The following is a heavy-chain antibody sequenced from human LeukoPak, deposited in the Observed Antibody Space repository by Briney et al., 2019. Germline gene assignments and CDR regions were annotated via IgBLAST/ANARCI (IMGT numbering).Heavy chain of an antibody. J-gene: IGHJ5*02. CDR3: ARDRSSSYTRDWFDP. CDR1: GGSINGYY. V-gene: IGHV4-4*07. D-gene: IGHD6-13*01. Sequence: SETLSLTCTVSGGSINGYYWSWIRQPAGKGLEWIGRVYNSESINYNPSLTSRVTMSIDTSKNQFSLTLNSVTAADTAVYYCARDRSSSYTRDWFDPWGQGALVTVSS. CDR2: VYNSESI.